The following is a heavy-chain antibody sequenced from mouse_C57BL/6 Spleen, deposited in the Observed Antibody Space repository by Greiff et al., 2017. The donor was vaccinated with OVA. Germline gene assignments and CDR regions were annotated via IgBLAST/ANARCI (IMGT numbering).Heavy chain of an antibody. CDR1: GFTFSSYA. CDR2: ISDGGSYT. Sequence: VNLVESGGGLVKPGGSLKLSCAASGFTFSSYAMSWVRQTPEKRLEWVATISDGGSYTYYPDNVKGRFTISRDNAKNNLYLQMSHLKSEDTAMYYCARGLGFDYWGQGTTLTVSS. J-gene: IGHJ2*01. CDR3: ARGLGFDY. V-gene: IGHV5-4*03. D-gene: IGHD3-3*01.